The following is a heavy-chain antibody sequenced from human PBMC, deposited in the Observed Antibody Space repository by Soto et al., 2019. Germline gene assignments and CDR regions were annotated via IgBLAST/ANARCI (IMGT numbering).Heavy chain of an antibody. CDR1: GDSIGSISYY. Sequence: SETSSLTCTVSGDSIGSISYYWCWIPQPPGKGLEWIGSIYSSGNTYYNPSLKSRVTISVDTSKNQFSLKLSSVTEADTAMYFCARHGHTTSWATHLLDYWGQGILVTVPQ. CDR2: IYSSGNT. J-gene: IGHJ4*02. CDR3: ARHGHTTSWATHLLDY. V-gene: IGHV4-39*01. D-gene: IGHD6-13*01.